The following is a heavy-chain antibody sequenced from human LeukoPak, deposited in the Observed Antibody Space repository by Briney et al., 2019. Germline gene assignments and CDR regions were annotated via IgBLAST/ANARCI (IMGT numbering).Heavy chain of an antibody. V-gene: IGHV1-69*13. J-gene: IGHJ6*02. CDR3: ASLGYCSGGSCHPYYYGMDV. CDR2: IIPIFGTA. Sequence: ASVKVSCTASGGTFSSYAISWVRQAPGQGLEWMGGIIPIFGTANYAQKFQGRVTITADESTSTAYMELSSLRSEDTAVYYCASLGYCSGGSCHPYYYGMDVWGQGTTVTVSS. CDR1: GGTFSSYA. D-gene: IGHD2-15*01.